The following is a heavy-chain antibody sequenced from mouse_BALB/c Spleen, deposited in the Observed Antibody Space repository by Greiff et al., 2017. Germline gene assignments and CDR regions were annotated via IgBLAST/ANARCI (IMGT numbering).Heavy chain of an antibody. J-gene: IGHJ2*01. V-gene: IGHV14-3*02. CDR2: IDPANGNT. CDR1: GFNIKDTY. CDR3: ARTDYGYIDY. D-gene: IGHD1-1*01. Sequence: VQLQQSGAELVKPGASVELSCTASGFNIKDTYMHWVKQRPEQGLEWIGRIDPANGNTKYDPKFQGKATITADTSSNTAYLQLSSLTSGDTAVYYWARTDYGYIDYWGQGTTLTVSS.